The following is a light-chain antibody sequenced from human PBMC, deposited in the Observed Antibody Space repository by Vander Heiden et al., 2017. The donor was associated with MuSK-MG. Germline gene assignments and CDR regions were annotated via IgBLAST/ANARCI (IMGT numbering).Light chain of an antibody. CDR2: DAS. J-gene: IGLJ3*02. CDR1: SSDVGGYNY. CDR3: CSYAGSSDV. Sequence: QSALTQSRSVTGSPGQSVTFACTGTSSDVGGYNYASWYQQHPGKAPKRMIYDASKRPSGVPDLFSATKSGNTASLTISGLQAEDEADYCCCSYAGSSDVFGGGTKLTVL. V-gene: IGLV2-11*01.